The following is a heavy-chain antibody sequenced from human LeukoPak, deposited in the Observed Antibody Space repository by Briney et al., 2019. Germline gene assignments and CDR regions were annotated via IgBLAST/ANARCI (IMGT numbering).Heavy chain of an antibody. D-gene: IGHD4-23*01. CDR1: GFTFSNAW. J-gene: IGHJ6*02. Sequence: GGSLRLSCAASGFTFSNAWMSWVRQAPGKGLEWVGRIKRKSDGGTIDYAAPVKGRFAISRDDSRNTLYLQMDSLKAVDTAVYYCTTLRLDYGGDSDYYYAMDVWGQGTTVTVSS. V-gene: IGHV3-15*01. CDR3: TTLRLDYGGDSDYYYAMDV. CDR2: IKRKSDGGTI.